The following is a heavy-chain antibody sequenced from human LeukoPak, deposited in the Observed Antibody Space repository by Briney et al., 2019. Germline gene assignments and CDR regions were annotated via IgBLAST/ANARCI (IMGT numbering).Heavy chain of an antibody. Sequence: ASVKVSCKASGYTFTGYGINWVRQAPGQGLEWMGLMNPKNGHTVYAQRFQGRVTMTRDTSISTAYLELSSLRSEDTAVYYCARNLMYCSSTTCYLDYWGQGTLVTVSS. CDR2: MNPKNGHT. CDR3: ARNLMYCSSTTCYLDY. D-gene: IGHD2-2*01. J-gene: IGHJ4*02. V-gene: IGHV1-8*02. CDR1: GYTFTGYG.